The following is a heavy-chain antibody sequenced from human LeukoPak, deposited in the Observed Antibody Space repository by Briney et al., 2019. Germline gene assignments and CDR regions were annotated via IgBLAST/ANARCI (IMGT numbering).Heavy chain of an antibody. CDR2: ISGSGVGT. V-gene: IGHV3-23*01. CDR1: GFTFSTFP. Sequence: GGSLRLSCAASGFTFSTFPMNWVRQSPGKGLEWVSGISGSGVGTYNADSVKGRFTISRDNSKNTLFLQMNSLRPEDTAVYYCARAPGSLDYWGQGILVTVPS. J-gene: IGHJ4*02. CDR3: ARAPGSLDY. D-gene: IGHD3-10*01.